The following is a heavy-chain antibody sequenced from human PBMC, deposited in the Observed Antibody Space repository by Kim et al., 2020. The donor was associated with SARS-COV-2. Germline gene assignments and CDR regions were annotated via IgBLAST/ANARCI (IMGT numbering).Heavy chain of an antibody. D-gene: IGHD2-2*01. CDR2: IWYDGSNK. CDR1: GFTFSSYG. J-gene: IGHJ6*01. CDR3: AKDGGYCSSTSSYVGSYGIDI. Sequence: GGSLRLSCAASGFTFSSYGMHWVRQAPGKGLEWVAVIWYDGSNKYYADSVKGRFTISRDNSKNTLYKQMNSLRAADTAVYYCAKDGGYCSSTSSYVGSYGIDIRRQGTTVTVHS. V-gene: IGHV3-33*06.